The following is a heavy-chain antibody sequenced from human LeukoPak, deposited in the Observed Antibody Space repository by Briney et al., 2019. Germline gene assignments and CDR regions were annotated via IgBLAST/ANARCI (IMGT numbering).Heavy chain of an antibody. CDR2: IYHSGST. Sequence: PSETLSLTCAVSGGSISSGGYSWSWIRQPPGKGLEWIGYIYHSGSTYYNPSLKSRVTISVDRSKNQFSLKLSSVTAADTAVYYCARGYSNWFDPWGQGTLVTVSS. CDR1: GGSISSGGYS. V-gene: IGHV4-30-2*01. CDR3: ARGYSNWFDP. J-gene: IGHJ5*02. D-gene: IGHD2-15*01.